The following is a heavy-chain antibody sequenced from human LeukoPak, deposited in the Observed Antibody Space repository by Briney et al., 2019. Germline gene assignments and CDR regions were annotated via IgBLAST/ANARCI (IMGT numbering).Heavy chain of an antibody. CDR3: ARHSTIFGHFGY. V-gene: IGHV4-39*01. Sequence: SETLSLTCTVSGGSISSSNYHWGWIRQPPGKGLEWIGSMYYSGSTYYNPSLKSRVTISVDTSKNQFSLKLTSVTAADTAVYYCARHSTIFGHFGYWGQGTLVTVSS. CDR1: GGSISSSNYH. J-gene: IGHJ4*02. CDR2: MYYSGST. D-gene: IGHD3-3*01.